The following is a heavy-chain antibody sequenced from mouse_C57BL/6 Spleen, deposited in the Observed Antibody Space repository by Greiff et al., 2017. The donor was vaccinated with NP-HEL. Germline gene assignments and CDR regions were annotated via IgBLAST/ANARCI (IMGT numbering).Heavy chain of an antibody. Sequence: EVKLEESGPELVKPGASVKMSCKASGYTFTDYNMHWVKQSHGKSLEWIGYINPNNGGTSYNQKFKGKATLTVNKSSSTAYMELRSLTSEDSAVYYCARVPIDYGSSPWFAYWGQGTLVTVSA. V-gene: IGHV1-22*01. CDR2: INPNNGGT. J-gene: IGHJ3*01. CDR3: ARVPIDYGSSPWFAY. CDR1: GYTFTDYN. D-gene: IGHD1-1*01.